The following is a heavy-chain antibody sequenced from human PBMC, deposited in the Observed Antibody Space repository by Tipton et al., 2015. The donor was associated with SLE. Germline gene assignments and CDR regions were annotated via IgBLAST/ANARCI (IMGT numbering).Heavy chain of an antibody. CDR3: ARGGRYDNQGFDF. V-gene: IGHV3-53*01. J-gene: IGHJ4*02. D-gene: IGHD3-16*01. CDR1: GFTVSASY. Sequence: GSLRLSCAASGFTVSASYMSWVRQAPGKGLEWASVIYRGGSTFHADSVKGRFTISRDNSKNTLYLQMNSLRAEDTAVYYCARGGRYDNQGFDFWGQGILVTVSS. CDR2: IYRGGST.